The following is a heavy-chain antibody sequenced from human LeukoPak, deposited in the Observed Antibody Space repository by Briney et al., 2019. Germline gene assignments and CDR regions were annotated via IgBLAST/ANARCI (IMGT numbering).Heavy chain of an antibody. D-gene: IGHD2-2*01. CDR3: AIRLGYCSSTSCYFGFDP. Sequence: SETLSLTCAVSGGSISSYYWSWIRQPPGKGLEWIGEINHSGSTNYNPSLKSRVTISVDTSKNQFSLKLSSVTAADTAVYYCAIRLGYCSSTSCYFGFDPWGQGTLVTVSS. CDR2: INHSGST. V-gene: IGHV4-34*01. J-gene: IGHJ5*02. CDR1: GGSISSYY.